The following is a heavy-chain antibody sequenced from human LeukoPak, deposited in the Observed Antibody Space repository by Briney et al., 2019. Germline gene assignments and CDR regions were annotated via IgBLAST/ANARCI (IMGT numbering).Heavy chain of an antibody. J-gene: IGHJ3*02. CDR2: IYSGGST. CDR3: ARAGYCSGGSCYSFAFDI. Sequence: PGGSLRLSCAASGFTVSSNYMSWVRQAPGKGLEWVSVIYSGGSTYYADSVKGRLTISRDNSKNTLYLQMNSLRAEDTAVYYCARAGYCSGGSCYSFAFDIWGQGTMVTVSS. CDR1: GFTVSSNY. D-gene: IGHD2-15*01. V-gene: IGHV3-53*01.